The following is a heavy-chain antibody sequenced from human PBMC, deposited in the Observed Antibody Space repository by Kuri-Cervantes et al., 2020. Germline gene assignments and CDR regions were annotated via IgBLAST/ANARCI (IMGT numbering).Heavy chain of an antibody. V-gene: IGHV3-53*01. CDR2: IYSGGST. CDR1: GFTCSDYY. CDR3: ARDPDGYGYYFDY. Sequence: RGSLRLCCAASGFTCSDYYMTWIRQAPGKGLEWVSVIYSGGSTYYADSVKGRFTISRDNSKNSLYLQMNSLRAEDTAVYYCARDPDGYGYYFDYWGQGTLVTVSS. D-gene: IGHD5-18*01. J-gene: IGHJ4*02.